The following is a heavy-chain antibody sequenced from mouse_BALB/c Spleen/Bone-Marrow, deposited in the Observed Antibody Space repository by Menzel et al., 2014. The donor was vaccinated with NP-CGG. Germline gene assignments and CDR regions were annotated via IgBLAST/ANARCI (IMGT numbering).Heavy chain of an antibody. CDR1: GYTFTNFY. J-gene: IGHJ4*01. CDR3: ARWGTNVEDAMDY. Sequence: VQLQESGPELVKPGASVRISCKASGYTFTNFYIHWVKQRPGQGLQWIGWIYPGNIHTKYSEKFKGKATLTADKSSSTAYMQLTSLTSEDSAVYFCARWGTNVEDAMDYWGQGTSVTVSS. CDR2: IYPGNIHT. V-gene: IGHV1S56*01. D-gene: IGHD1-1*01.